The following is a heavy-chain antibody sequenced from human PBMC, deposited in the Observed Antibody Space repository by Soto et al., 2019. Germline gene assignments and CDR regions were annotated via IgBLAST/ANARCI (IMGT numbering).Heavy chain of an antibody. V-gene: IGHV1-69*13. CDR3: ASVRGYSSGWYEFYYFDY. CDR1: GGAFSSYA. CDR2: IIPIFGTA. D-gene: IGHD6-19*01. J-gene: IGHJ4*02. Sequence: SVKVSCKASGGAFSSYAISWVRQAPGKGLAWLGGIIPIFGTANYAQKFQGRVRITADAYTSKAYMELRSLRSEDTAVYYCASVRGYSSGWYEFYYFDYWGQGTLVTVSS.